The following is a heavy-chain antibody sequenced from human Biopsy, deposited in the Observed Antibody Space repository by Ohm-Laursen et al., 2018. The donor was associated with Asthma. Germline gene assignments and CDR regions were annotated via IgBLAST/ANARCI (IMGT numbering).Heavy chain of an antibody. CDR2: LIPVLGTP. V-gene: IGHV1-69*13. Sequence: SVKVSCKASGYPFTDYYVYWVRQAPGQGLEWMGGLIPVLGTPDHAQMFEGRVTITADESTSTAYMELGSLSSEDTAVYYCARGYSGSDRIVYYYSGLEVWGQGTTVTVSS. CDR1: GYPFTDYY. CDR3: ARGYSGSDRIVYYYSGLEV. D-gene: IGHD5-12*01. J-gene: IGHJ6*02.